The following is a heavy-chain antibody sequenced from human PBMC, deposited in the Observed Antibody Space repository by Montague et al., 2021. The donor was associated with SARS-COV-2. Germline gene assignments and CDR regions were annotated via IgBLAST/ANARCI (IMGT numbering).Heavy chain of an antibody. CDR3: ARENTVTTFGGPYYIDS. J-gene: IGHJ4*02. Sequence: SETLSLTCIVSGSSFRSYYWSWIRQPPGKGLEWIGYIYDSGSTNYNPSLKSRVTISVDTSKNQFSLKLNSVTAADTAVYYCARENTVTTFGGPYYIDSWGQGTLVTVSA. CDR2: IYDSGST. V-gene: IGHV4-59*01. D-gene: IGHD4-17*01. CDR1: GSSFRSYY.